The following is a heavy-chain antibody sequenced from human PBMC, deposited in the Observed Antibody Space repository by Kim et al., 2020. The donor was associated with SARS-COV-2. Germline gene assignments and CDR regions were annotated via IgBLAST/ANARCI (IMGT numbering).Heavy chain of an antibody. D-gene: IGHD2-2*01. V-gene: IGHV4-31*02. Sequence: PSLKSRVTLSVDTSKNQFALKLSSVTAADTAVYYCARVQPDRTSCYSFDYWGQGTLVTVSS. CDR3: ARVQPDRTSCYSFDY. J-gene: IGHJ4*02.